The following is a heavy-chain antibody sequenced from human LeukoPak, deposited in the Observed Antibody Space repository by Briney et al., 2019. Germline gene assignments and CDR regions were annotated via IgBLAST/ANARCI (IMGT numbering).Heavy chain of an antibody. CDR2: ISAYNGNT. Sequence: ASVKVSCKASGYTFTSSDINWVRQAPGQGLEWMGWISAYNGNTNYAQKLQGRVTMTTDTSTSTAYMELRSLRSDDTAMYYCARPGDYDPYYFDYWGQGTLVTVSS. D-gene: IGHD4-17*01. CDR3: ARPGDYDPYYFDY. J-gene: IGHJ4*02. V-gene: IGHV1-18*01. CDR1: GYTFTSSD.